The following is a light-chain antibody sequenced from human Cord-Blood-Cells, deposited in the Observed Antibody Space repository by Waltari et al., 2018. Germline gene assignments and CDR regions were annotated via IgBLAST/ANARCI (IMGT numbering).Light chain of an antibody. V-gene: IGLV2-14*01. CDR3: SSYTSSSTVV. Sequence: QSALTQPASVSGSPGQSITIPCTGTSSDVGGSNYVSWYQQHPGKAPKLMISDVRNRPSGVSNRFSGSKSGNTASLTISGLQAEDEADYYCSSYTSSSTVVFGGGTKLTVL. CDR1: SSDVGGSNY. CDR2: DVR. J-gene: IGLJ2*01.